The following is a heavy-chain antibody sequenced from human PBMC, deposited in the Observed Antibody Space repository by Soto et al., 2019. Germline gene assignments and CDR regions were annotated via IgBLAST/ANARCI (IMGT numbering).Heavy chain of an antibody. CDR3: VRDSGRGFYFDY. D-gene: IGHD3-10*01. V-gene: IGHV3-72*01. CDR1: GFTFSDHY. CDR2: IRNRPNSYTT. J-gene: IGHJ4*02. Sequence: EVHLVESGGGSVQPGGSLRLSCAASGFTFSDHYMDWVRQAPGKGLEWVGRIRNRPNSYTTQYAASVKGRFAVLRDDSENLVYLQMNDLKTEDTAVYYCVRDSGRGFYFDYWGQGAQVTVSS.